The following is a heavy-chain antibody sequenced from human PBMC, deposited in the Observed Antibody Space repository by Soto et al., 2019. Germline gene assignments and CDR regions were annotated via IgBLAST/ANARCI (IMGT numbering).Heavy chain of an antibody. CDR1: GGSFSGYY. Sequence: SETLSLTCAVYGGSFSGYYWSWIRQPPGKGLEWIGEINHSGSTNYNPSLKSRVTISVDTSKNQFSLKLSSVTAADTAVYYCARKIRVGQIRVYYYYGMDVWGQGTTVTVSS. D-gene: IGHD3-16*01. CDR3: ARKIRVGQIRVYYYYGMDV. V-gene: IGHV4-34*01. CDR2: INHSGST. J-gene: IGHJ6*02.